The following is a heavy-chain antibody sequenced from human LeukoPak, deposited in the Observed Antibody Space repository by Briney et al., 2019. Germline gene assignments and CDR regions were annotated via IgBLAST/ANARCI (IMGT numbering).Heavy chain of an antibody. V-gene: IGHV3-30*02. Sequence: GGSLRLSCAASGFTFSSYGMHWVRQAPGKGLEWVAYIQNDGSNEQYADSVKGRFSISRDSSKNILYLQMNSLRAEDAAVYYCAKDRCSNGIGCYYYYMDVWGKGTTVTISS. CDR1: GFTFSSYG. D-gene: IGHD2-8*01. J-gene: IGHJ6*03. CDR2: IQNDGSNE. CDR3: AKDRCSNGIGCYYYYMDV.